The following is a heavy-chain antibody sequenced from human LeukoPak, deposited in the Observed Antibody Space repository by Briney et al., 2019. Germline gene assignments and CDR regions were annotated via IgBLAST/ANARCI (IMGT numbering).Heavy chain of an antibody. Sequence: GASVKVSCKASGYTFTGYYMHWVRQAPGQGLEWMGWINPNSGGTNYAQKFQGRVTMTRDTSTSTAYMELSRLRSDDTAVYYCARGDFDWPDYYYYYMDVWGKGTTVTVSS. V-gene: IGHV1-2*02. CDR1: GYTFTGYY. J-gene: IGHJ6*03. CDR3: ARGDFDWPDYYYYYMDV. CDR2: INPNSGGT. D-gene: IGHD3-9*01.